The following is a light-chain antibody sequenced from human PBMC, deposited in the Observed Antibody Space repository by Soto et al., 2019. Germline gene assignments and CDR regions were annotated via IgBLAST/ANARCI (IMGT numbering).Light chain of an antibody. CDR2: EVS. CDR1: NSDVGSYNY. V-gene: IGLV2-8*01. Sequence: QSALTQPPSASGSPGQSVTISCTGKNSDVGSYNYVSWYQQHPGKAPKLMIFEVSKRPSGVPDRFSGSKSGNTASLTVSGPQAEDEADYYCSSYAGTNTRYLFGTGTKLTVL. J-gene: IGLJ1*01. CDR3: SSYAGTNTRYL.